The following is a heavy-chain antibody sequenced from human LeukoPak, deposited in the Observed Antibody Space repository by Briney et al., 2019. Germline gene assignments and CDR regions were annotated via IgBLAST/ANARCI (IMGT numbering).Heavy chain of an antibody. CDR2: IYYSGNT. V-gene: IGHV4-39*01. Sequence: PSETLSLTCTVSGGSISSSSYYWGWIRQPPGKGLEWIVSIYYSGNTYYNPSLKSRVTISVDTSKNQFSLKLSSVTAADTAIYYCARQERITLFGVAIDPFDYWGQGTLVTVSS. J-gene: IGHJ4*02. CDR1: GGSISSSSYY. D-gene: IGHD3-3*01. CDR3: ARQERITLFGVAIDPFDY.